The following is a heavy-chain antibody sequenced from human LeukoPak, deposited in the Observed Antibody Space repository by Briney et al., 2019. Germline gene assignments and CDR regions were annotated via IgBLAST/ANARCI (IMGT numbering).Heavy chain of an antibody. J-gene: IGHJ3*02. Sequence: GGSLRLSCAASGFTFSSYEMNWVRQAPGKGLEWVSCISSGSSYIYYADSVKGRFTISRDNAKNSLYLQINSLRAEDTAVYYCARIYGSGNNGAFDIWGPGTMDTVSS. D-gene: IGHD3-10*01. CDR1: GFTFSSYE. CDR2: ISSGSSYI. V-gene: IGHV3-21*01. CDR3: ARIYGSGNNGAFDI.